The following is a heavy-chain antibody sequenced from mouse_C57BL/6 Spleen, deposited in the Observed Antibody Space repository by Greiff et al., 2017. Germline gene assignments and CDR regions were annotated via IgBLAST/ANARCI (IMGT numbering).Heavy chain of an antibody. V-gene: IGHV1-15*01. CDR2: IDPETGGT. Sequence: QVQLQQSGAELVRPGASVTLSCKASGYTFTDYEMHWVKQTPVHGLEWIGAIDPETGGTASNQKFKGKAILTADKSSSPAYMELRSLTSADSAVYCCTNSKVPCYGSSYRYIDVWGTGTTVTVSS. CDR3: TNSKVPCYGSSYRYIDV. D-gene: IGHD1-1*01. CDR1: GYTFTDYE. J-gene: IGHJ1*03.